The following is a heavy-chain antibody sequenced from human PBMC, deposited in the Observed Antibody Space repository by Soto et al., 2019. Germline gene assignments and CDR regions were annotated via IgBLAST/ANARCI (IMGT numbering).Heavy chain of an antibody. CDR1: GGSFSGYY. Sequence: SETLSLTCAVYGGSFSGYYWSWIRQPPGKGLEWIGEINHSGSTNYNPSLKSRVTISVDTSKNQFSLKLSSVTAADTAVYYCARVKGVLVRGYGMDVWGQGTTVTVSS. V-gene: IGHV4-34*01. J-gene: IGHJ6*02. CDR3: ARVKGVLVRGYGMDV. CDR2: INHSGST. D-gene: IGHD3-10*01.